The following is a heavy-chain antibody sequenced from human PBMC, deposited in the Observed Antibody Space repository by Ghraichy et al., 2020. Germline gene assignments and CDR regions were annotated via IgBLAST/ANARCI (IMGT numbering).Heavy chain of an antibody. CDR1: GFTFTAHS. V-gene: IGHV3-48*02. CDR3: ARDIGVVGIHYFDY. J-gene: IGHJ4*02. D-gene: IGHD1-26*01. Sequence: GGSLRLSCVGSGFTFTAHSLNWVRQAPGKGLEWVSYVSASGRSTSYADSVKGRFIISRDSAKNSVFLQMTSLRDEDTAVYYCARDIGVVGIHYFDYWGQGSLVTVSS. CDR2: VSASGRST.